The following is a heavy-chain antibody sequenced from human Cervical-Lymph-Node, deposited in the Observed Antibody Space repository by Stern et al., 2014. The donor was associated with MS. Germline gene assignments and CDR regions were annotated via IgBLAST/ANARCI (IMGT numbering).Heavy chain of an antibody. J-gene: IGHJ5*02. CDR1: GGSISSGGYY. V-gene: IGHV4-31*03. CDR2: IYYSGST. CDR3: ARSLVVAADNWFDP. D-gene: IGHD2-15*01. Sequence: VQLVESGPGLVKPSQTLSLTCTVSGGSISSGGYYWSWIRQHPGKGLAWLGYIYYSGSTYYNPSLKSRVTLSVDTSKNQFSLKLSSVTAADTAVYYCARSLVVAADNWFDPWGQGTLVTVSS.